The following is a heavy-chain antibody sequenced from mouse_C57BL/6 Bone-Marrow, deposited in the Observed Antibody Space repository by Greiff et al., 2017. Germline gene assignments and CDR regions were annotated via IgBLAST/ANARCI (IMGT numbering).Heavy chain of an antibody. D-gene: IGHD2-4*01. CDR3: ARGYYDYDEYWYFDV. Sequence: QVQLQQPGAELVKPGASVTLSCKASGYTFTSYWMQWVKQRPGQGLEWIGEIDPSDSYTNYNQKFKGKATLTVDTSSSTAYMQLSSLTSEDSAVYYCARGYYDYDEYWYFDVWGTGTTVTVSS. CDR1: GYTFTSYW. CDR2: IDPSDSYT. J-gene: IGHJ1*03. V-gene: IGHV1-50*01.